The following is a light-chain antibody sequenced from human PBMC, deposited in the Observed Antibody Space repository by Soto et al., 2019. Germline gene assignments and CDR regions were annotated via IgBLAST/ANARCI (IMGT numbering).Light chain of an antibody. CDR3: QHRSSWPPWT. V-gene: IGKV3-11*01. J-gene: IGKJ1*01. Sequence: ELVLTQSPATLSLSPGERATLSCRSSQSVSSYLAWYQQKPGQAPRLLISDASNRATGIPARFSGSGSGTDFTLTISSLEPEDSAVYYCQHRSSWPPWTFGQGTKVDIK. CDR2: DAS. CDR1: QSVSSY.